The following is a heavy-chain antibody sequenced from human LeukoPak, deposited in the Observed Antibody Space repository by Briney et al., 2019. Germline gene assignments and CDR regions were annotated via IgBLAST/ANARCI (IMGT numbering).Heavy chain of an antibody. J-gene: IGHJ5*02. D-gene: IGHD5-18*01. CDR1: GGSISSSSYY. V-gene: IGHV4-39*07. CDR2: IYYSGST. CDR3: ARSLCVSTAMVTAWFDP. Sequence: SETLSLTCTVSGGSISSSSYYWGWIRQPPGKGLEWIGSIYYSGSTYYNPSLKSRVTISVDTSKNQFSLKLSSVTAADTAVYYCARSLCVSTAMVTAWFDPWGQGTLVTVSS.